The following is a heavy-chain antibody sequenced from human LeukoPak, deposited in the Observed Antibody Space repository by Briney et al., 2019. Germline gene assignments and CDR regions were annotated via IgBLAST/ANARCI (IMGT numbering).Heavy chain of an antibody. D-gene: IGHD5-24*01. V-gene: IGHV3-23*01. CDR3: AKGGPQFFDY. CDR1: GFTFSSYA. CDR2: ISGSGGRS. Sequence: GGSLRLSCAASGFTFSSYAMSWVRQAPGKGLEWVSAISGSGGRSYSEDPVKGRFTISRDNSRNTLYLQMNSLRVEDTAIYYCAKGGPQFFDYWGQGTLVTVSS. J-gene: IGHJ4*02.